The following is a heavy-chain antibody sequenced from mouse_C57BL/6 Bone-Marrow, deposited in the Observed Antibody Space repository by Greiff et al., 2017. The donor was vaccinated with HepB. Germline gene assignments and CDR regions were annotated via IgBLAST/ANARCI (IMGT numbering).Heavy chain of an antibody. CDR3: ARFDDGYPSYAMDY. CDR1: GYTFTSYW. CDR2: IDPSDSYT. J-gene: IGHJ4*01. V-gene: IGHV1-69*01. Sequence: VQLQQPGAELVMPGASVKLSCKASGYTFTSYWMHWVKQRPGQGLEWIGEIDPSDSYTNYNQKFKGKSTLTVDKSSSTAYMQLISLTSEDSAVYYCARFDDGYPSYAMDYWGQGTSVTVSS. D-gene: IGHD2-3*01.